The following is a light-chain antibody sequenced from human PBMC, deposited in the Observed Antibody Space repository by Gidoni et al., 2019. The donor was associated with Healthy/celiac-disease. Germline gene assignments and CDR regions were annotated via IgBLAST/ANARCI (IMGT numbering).Light chain of an antibody. V-gene: IGKV1-39*01. CDR1: RSISTH. Sequence: DIQVTPSPSALSASVGDRVTITCRASRSISTHFNWSQQKPGKAPKLLIDAATNLPSGVPSRCSGRGAGTDFTLTSSSLQPEDFATYYCQQSYNIPLTFGGGTKVEIK. J-gene: IGKJ4*01. CDR3: QQSYNIPLT. CDR2: AAT.